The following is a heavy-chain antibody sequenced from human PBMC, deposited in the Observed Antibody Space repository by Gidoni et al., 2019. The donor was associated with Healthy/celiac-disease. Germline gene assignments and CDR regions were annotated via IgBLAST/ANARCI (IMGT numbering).Heavy chain of an antibody. CDR1: GGSISSYY. D-gene: IGHD3-3*01. CDR3: ARGAGSITIFGVVINNWFDP. V-gene: IGHV4-59*01. Sequence: QVQLQESGPGLVKPSETLSLTCTVSGGSISSYYWSWIRQPPGKGLEWIGYIYYSGSTNYNPSLKSRVTISVDTSKNQFSLKLSSVTAADTAVYYCARGAGSITIFGVVINNWFDPWGQGTLVTVSS. CDR2: IYYSGST. J-gene: IGHJ5*02.